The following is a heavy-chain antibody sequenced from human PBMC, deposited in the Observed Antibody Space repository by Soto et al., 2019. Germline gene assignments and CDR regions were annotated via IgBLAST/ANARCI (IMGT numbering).Heavy chain of an antibody. D-gene: IGHD2-2*01. Sequence: ASVKVSCKTSGYTFTGYYLHWVRQAPGQGLEWMGWINPNTGGANYAQKFQGRVTMTRDTSISTAYMELTSLRSDDTAVYYCARGTSSPPENWGQGTMVTVS. J-gene: IGHJ4*02. CDR2: INPNTGGA. CDR1: GYTFTGYY. V-gene: IGHV1-2*02. CDR3: ARGTSSPPEN.